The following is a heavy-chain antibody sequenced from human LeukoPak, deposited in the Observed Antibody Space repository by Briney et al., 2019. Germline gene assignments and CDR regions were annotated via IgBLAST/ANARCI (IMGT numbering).Heavy chain of an antibody. Sequence: ASVKVSCKASGYTFTSYYMHWVRQAPGQGLEWMGIINPSSGSTSYAQKFQGRVTMTRDTSTSTVYMELSSLRSEDTAVYYCARDPGYYDSSGYYVPYDFDYWGQGTLVTVSS. V-gene: IGHV1-46*01. D-gene: IGHD3-22*01. CDR3: ARDPGYYDSSGYYVPYDFDY. J-gene: IGHJ4*02. CDR1: GYTFTSYY. CDR2: INPSSGST.